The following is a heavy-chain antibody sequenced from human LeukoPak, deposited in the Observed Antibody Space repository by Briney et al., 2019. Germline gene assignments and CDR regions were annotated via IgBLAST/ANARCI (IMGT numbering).Heavy chain of an antibody. CDR3: ARKGYCSSTSCNTPEYFQH. CDR1: GGSFSGYY. V-gene: IGHV4-34*01. J-gene: IGHJ1*01. CDR2: INHSGST. Sequence: PSETLSLTCAVYGGSFSGYYWSWIRQPPGKGLEWIGEINHSGSTNYNPSLKSRVTISVDTSKNQFSLKLSSVTAADTAVYYCARKGYCSSTSCNTPEYFQHWGQGTLVTVSS. D-gene: IGHD2-2*01.